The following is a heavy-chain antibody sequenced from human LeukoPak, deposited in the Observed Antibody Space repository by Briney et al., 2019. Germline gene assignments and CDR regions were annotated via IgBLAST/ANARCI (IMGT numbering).Heavy chain of an antibody. CDR2: LNPKTGDT. V-gene: IGHV1-2*02. Sequence: ASLKVFCKASGYTFTGYYLDWVQQAPGQGLEWMGWLNPKTGDTRSAQKFQGRVTMTRDTSISTFNMELSRLTSDDTAVYYCARATAENDHWGQGTLVTVSS. J-gene: IGHJ4*02. CDR1: GYTFTGYY. D-gene: IGHD1-14*01. CDR3: ARATAENDH.